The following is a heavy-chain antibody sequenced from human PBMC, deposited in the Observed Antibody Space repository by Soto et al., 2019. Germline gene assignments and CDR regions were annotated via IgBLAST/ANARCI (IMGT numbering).Heavy chain of an antibody. CDR2: INPNSGGT. V-gene: IGHV1-2*02. D-gene: IGHD6-13*01. CDR1: GYTFTGYY. CDR3: ARGRGIADLYYYYGMDV. Sequence: ASVKVSCKASGYTFTGYYMHWVRQAPGQGLEWMGWINPNSGGTNYAQKFQGRVTMTRDTSISTAYMELSRLRSDDTAVYYCARGRGIADLYYYYGMDVWGQGTTVTV. J-gene: IGHJ6*02.